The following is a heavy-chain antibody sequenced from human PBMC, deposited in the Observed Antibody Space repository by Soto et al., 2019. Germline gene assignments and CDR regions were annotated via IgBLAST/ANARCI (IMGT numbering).Heavy chain of an antibody. V-gene: IGHV1-69*01. J-gene: IGHJ5*02. Sequence: QVQLVQSGAEVKKPGSSVKVSCKASGGTFSSYAISWVRQAPGQGLEWMGGFIPIFGTANYAQKIQGRVTITADESTSTAYMELSSLRSEDTAVYYCAGGGVVVPAAPINQNWFDPWGQGTMVPVSS. D-gene: IGHD2-2*01. CDR3: AGGGVVVPAAPINQNWFDP. CDR1: GGTFSSYA. CDR2: FIPIFGTA.